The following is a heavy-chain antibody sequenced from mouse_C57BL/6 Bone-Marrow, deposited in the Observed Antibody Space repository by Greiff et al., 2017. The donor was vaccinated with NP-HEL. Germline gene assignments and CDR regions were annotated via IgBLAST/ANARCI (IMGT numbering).Heavy chain of an antibody. CDR2: INYDGSST. Sequence: EVKLMESEGGLVQPGSSMKLSCTASGFTFSDYYMAWVRQVPEKGLEWVANINYDGSSTYYLDSLKSRFIISRDNAKNILYLQMRSLKSEDTATYYCAREGGIRLRTYAMDYGGQGTSVTVSS. D-gene: IGHD5-5*01. J-gene: IGHJ4*01. CDR1: GFTFSDYY. V-gene: IGHV5-16*01. CDR3: AREGGIRLRTYAMDY.